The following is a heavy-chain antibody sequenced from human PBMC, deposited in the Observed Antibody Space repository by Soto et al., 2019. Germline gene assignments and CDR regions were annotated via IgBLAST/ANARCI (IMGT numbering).Heavy chain of an antibody. CDR1: GGTFRSYS. J-gene: IGHJ5*02. D-gene: IGHD2-2*01. V-gene: IGHV1-69*02. CDR3: ARGGAVVVPGAVDRHNWFDP. Sequence: QVRLVQSGAEVKKPGSSVKVSCEASGGTFRSYSFSWVRQAPGQGLEWMGRVIPILGMANYAQKFQGRVTITADKSTSTVYMEMSSLRSEDTAVYYCARGGAVVVPGAVDRHNWFDPWGQGTLVTVSS. CDR2: VIPILGMA.